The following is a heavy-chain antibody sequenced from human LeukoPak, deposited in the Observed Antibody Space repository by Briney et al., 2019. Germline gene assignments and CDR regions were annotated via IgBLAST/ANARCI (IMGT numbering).Heavy chain of an antibody. CDR3: AKRLSRGYFGKLIFDY. CDR1: GFTFSDFA. CDR2: ITTTAEST. J-gene: IGHJ4*02. Sequence: GGSLRLSCAATGFTFSDFAMSWVRQSPGTGLEWVSSITTTAESTYYADSVKGRFTISRDNSGGTLHLQMNSLRIEDSAVYYCAKRLSRGYFGKLIFDYWGQGALVTVSS. V-gene: IGHV3-23*01. D-gene: IGHD3-9*01.